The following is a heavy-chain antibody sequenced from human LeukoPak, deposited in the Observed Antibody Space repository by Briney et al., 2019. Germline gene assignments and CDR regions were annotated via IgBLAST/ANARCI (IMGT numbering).Heavy chain of an antibody. J-gene: IGHJ6*02. Sequence: ASVKLSCKASGYTFTGYYMHWGRQAPGQGVEWMGWINPNSGGTNYAQKFQGRVTMTRDTSISTAYMELSRLRSDDTAVYYCATLGVVSTLRPYGMDVWGQGTTVTVSS. V-gene: IGHV1-2*02. CDR2: INPNSGGT. CDR3: ATLGVVSTLRPYGMDV. CDR1: GYTFTGYY. D-gene: IGHD3-3*01.